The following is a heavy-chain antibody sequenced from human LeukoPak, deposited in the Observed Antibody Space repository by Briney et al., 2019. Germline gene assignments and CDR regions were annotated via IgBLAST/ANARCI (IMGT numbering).Heavy chain of an antibody. J-gene: IGHJ4*02. V-gene: IGHV3-23*01. D-gene: IGHD5-24*01. Sequence: PGGSLRLSCVGSGFSFSTYDMGWVRQTPGKGLEWVSAISTTGGYTEDVDSVKGRFTISRDNSQNTLFLQMHSLRAEDTAVYYCAKKPATIKFPFDIWGQGTLVTVSP. CDR3: AKKPATIKFPFDI. CDR2: ISTTGGYT. CDR1: GFSFSTYD.